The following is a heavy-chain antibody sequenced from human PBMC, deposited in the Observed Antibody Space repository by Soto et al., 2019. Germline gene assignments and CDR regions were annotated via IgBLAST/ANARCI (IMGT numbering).Heavy chain of an antibody. J-gene: IGHJ4*02. D-gene: IGHD3-10*01. CDR1: GYSFTSYW. Sequence: GESLKISCKGSGYSFTSYWIGWVRQMPGKGLEWMGIIYPGDSDTRYSPSFQGQVTISADKSISTAYLQWSSLKASDTAMYYCARREVTYYYGSGSYYFVYWGQGTLVTVSS. CDR3: ARREVTYYYGSGSYYFVY. V-gene: IGHV5-51*01. CDR2: IYPGDSDT.